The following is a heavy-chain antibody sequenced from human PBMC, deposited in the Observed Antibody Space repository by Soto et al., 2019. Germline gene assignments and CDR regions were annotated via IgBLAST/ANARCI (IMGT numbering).Heavy chain of an antibody. D-gene: IGHD2-15*01. J-gene: IGHJ6*02. V-gene: IGHV3-30*18. CDR2: ISYDGSNK. CDR1: GFTFSSYG. CDR3: AKQQAAGLYYYYYGMDV. Sequence: GSLRLSCAASGFTFSSYGMHWVRQAPGKGLEWVAVISYDGSNKYYADSVKGRFTISRDNSKNTLYLQMNSLRAEDTAVYYCAKQQAAGLYYYYYGMDVWGQGTTVTVSS.